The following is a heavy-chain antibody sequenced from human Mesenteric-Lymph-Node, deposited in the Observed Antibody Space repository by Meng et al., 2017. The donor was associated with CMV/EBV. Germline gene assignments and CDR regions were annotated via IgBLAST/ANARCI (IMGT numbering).Heavy chain of an antibody. J-gene: IGHJ4*02. V-gene: IGHV3-21*01. CDR2: ISSSSSYI. CDR1: GFTFSSYS. CDR3: AKPFWSGYYYFDY. D-gene: IGHD3-3*01. Sequence: GESLKISCAASGFTFSSYSMNWVRQAPGKGLEWVSSISSSSSYIYYADSVKGRFTISRDNAKNSLYLQMNSLRAEDTAVYYCAKPFWSGYYYFDYWGQGTLVTVSS.